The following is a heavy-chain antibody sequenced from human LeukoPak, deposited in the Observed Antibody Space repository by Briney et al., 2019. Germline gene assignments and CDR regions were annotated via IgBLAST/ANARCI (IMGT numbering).Heavy chain of an antibody. CDR2: ISRSSSTI. D-gene: IGHD2-15*01. Sequence: PGGSLRLSCAASGFTFSSYTMNWVRQAPGKGLEWVSYISRSSSTIYYADSVKGRFTISRGNAKNSLYLQMNSLRDEDTAVYYCASNYCSGGSCYFPYFDYWGQGTLVTVSS. CDR3: ASNYCSGGSCYFPYFDY. V-gene: IGHV3-48*02. CDR1: GFTFSSYT. J-gene: IGHJ4*02.